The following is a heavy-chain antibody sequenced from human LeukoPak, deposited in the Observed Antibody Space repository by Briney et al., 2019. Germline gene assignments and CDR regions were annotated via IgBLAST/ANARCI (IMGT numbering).Heavy chain of an antibody. CDR3: AKGSGSSYIDY. CDR2: IVSDGSDK. D-gene: IGHD1-26*01. V-gene: IGHV3-30*02. CDR1: GFTFSSYG. Sequence: QPGGSLGLSCAASGFTFSSYGMLWVRQAPGKGLKRVASIVSDGSDKYYGDSVKGRFTISRDNSKNRLYLQMNSLRAEDTAVYYCAKGSGSSYIDYWGQGTLVTVSS. J-gene: IGHJ4*02.